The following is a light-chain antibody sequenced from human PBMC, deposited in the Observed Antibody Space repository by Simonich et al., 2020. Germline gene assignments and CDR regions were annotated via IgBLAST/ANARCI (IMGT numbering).Light chain of an antibody. Sequence: QAVVTQEPSLTVSPGGTVTLTCGSSTGAVTSGNYPYWFQQKPGQAPRTLINDTSNKHAWTPARFAGSLLGGKAALTLSGAQPEDEAEYYCLLSYSGARVFGGGTKLTVL. CDR2: DTS. CDR1: TGAVTSGNY. V-gene: IGLV7-46*01. CDR3: LLSYSGARV. J-gene: IGLJ3*02.